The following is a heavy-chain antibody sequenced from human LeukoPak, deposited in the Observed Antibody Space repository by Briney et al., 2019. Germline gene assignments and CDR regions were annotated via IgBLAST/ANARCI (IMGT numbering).Heavy chain of an antibody. CDR3: ARDRQLDYYYYGMDV. CDR2: ISYDGSNK. CDR1: GFTFSSYA. Sequence: GGSLRLSCAASGFTFSSYAMRWVRQAPGKGLEWVAVISYDGSNKYYADSVKGRFTISRDNSKNTLYLQMNSLRAEDTAVYYCARDRQLDYYYYGMDVWGKGTTVTVSS. V-gene: IGHV3-30*04. D-gene: IGHD1-1*01. J-gene: IGHJ6*04.